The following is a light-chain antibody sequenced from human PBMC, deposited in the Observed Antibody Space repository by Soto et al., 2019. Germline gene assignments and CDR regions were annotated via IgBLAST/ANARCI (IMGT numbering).Light chain of an antibody. CDR3: AAWDDSLNEV. V-gene: IGLV1-44*01. CDR1: SSNIGSNT. J-gene: IGLJ1*01. CDR2: SNN. Sequence: QSVLTQPPSASGTPGQRVTISCSGSSSNIGSNTVNWYQQLPGTAPKLLIYSNNQRPSGVPDRFSGSKSGTSASLAISGLQSEDEADYYCAAWDDSLNEVFGTGTKRTVL.